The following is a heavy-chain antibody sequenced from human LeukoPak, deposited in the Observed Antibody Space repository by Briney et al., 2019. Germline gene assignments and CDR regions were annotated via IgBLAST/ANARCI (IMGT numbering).Heavy chain of an antibody. D-gene: IGHD3-16*01. CDR3: ARGWGRGTWGAFDV. J-gene: IGHJ3*01. CDR2: IYSSGIT. CDR1: GGSISNYY. Sequence: SETLSLTCSVSGGSISNYYWSWIRRPAGKGLEWIGRIYSSGITDYKPSLKSRVTMSLDTSKNQFSLKLTSVTAADTAVYYCARGWGRGTWGAFDVWGHGKKGNVSS. V-gene: IGHV4-4*07.